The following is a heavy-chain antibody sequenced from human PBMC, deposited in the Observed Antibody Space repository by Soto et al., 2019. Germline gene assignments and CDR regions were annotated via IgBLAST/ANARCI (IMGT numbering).Heavy chain of an antibody. CDR3: ARDWVRSGGYSGY. CDR1: GYTFNTYG. CDR2: ISGYNGYT. V-gene: IGHV1-18*01. J-gene: IGHJ4*02. D-gene: IGHD1-26*01. Sequence: ASVNVSCKASGYTFNTYGVSWVRQATGQGLEWMGWISGYNGYTRYAQKCQGRVTLNEDTSTSTAYMELRSLRSNDTDVCYCARDWVRSGGYSGYWGQGTLVTVSS.